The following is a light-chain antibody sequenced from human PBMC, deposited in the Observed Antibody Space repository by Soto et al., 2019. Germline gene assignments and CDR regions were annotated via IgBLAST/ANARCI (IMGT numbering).Light chain of an antibody. CDR1: QSVSSN. J-gene: IGKJ5*01. CDR2: GAS. V-gene: IGKV3D-20*02. Sequence: EIVMTQSPATLSVSPGERATLSCGASQSVSSNLAWYQQKPGQAPRLLIYGASSRATGIPDRFSGSGSGTDFTLTISRLEPEDFAVYYCQQRSNWPSITFGQGTRLEIK. CDR3: QQRSNWPSIT.